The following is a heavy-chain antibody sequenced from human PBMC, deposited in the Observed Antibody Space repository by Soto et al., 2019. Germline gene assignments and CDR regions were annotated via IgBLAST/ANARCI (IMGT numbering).Heavy chain of an antibody. J-gene: IGHJ6*02. CDR2: IIPVFGLV. D-gene: IGHD3-22*01. Sequence: QVHLLLQSGAEVKKPGSSVKVCCKASGGTPSNSAISGVRQAPGQGLEWMGGIIPVFGLVKYAQNFQGRVTITADESTNTAYMELSSLRPEDTAVYYCAGGRIVVVGSRAYYGMDVWGQGTTVTVSS. V-gene: IGHV1-69*01. CDR1: GGTPSNSA. CDR3: AGGRIVVVGSRAYYGMDV.